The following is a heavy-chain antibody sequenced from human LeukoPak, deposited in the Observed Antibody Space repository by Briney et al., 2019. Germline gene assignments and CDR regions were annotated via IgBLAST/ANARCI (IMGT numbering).Heavy chain of an antibody. Sequence: GGSLRLSCAASGFTFSGYWMSWVRQAPGKGLEWVSGISPNGVITYYADSVKGRFTISRDNSKGTVYLQMNSLRAEDTAVYYCARRAGAYSHPYDYWGQGTLVTVSS. D-gene: IGHD4/OR15-4a*01. V-gene: IGHV3-23*01. CDR1: GFTFSGYW. CDR2: ISPNGVIT. J-gene: IGHJ4*02. CDR3: ARRAGAYSHPYDY.